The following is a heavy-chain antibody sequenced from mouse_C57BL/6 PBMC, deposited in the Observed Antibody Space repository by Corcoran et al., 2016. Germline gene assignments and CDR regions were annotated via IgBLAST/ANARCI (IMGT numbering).Heavy chain of an antibody. CDR1: GYTFTDYY. D-gene: IGHD2-10*02. CDR3: ARIGFEYGNYVVAWFSY. Sequence: QVQLKQSGAELVRPGASVKLSCKASGYTFTDYYINWVKQRPGQGLEWIARIYPGSGNTYYNEKFKGKAKLTAEKSSSTAYMQLSRLTSEDSAVYFCARIGFEYGNYVVAWFSYWGQGTLVTVSA. J-gene: IGHJ3*01. CDR2: IYPGSGNT. V-gene: IGHV1-76*01.